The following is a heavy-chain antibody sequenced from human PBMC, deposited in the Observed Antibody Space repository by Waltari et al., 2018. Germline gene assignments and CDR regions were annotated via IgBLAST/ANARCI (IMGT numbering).Heavy chain of an antibody. V-gene: IGHV3-30*02. D-gene: IGHD3-3*01. J-gene: IGHJ6*02. CDR2: IRYDGSNK. CDR3: AKDRLTYYDFWSGYQDV. Sequence: QVQLVESGGGVVQPGGSLRLSCAASGFNFSRYGMHWVRQAPGKGLEWVAFIRYDGSNKYYADSVKGRFTISRDNSKNTLYLQMNSLRAEDTAVYYCAKDRLTYYDFWSGYQDVWGQGTTVTVSS. CDR1: GFNFSRYG.